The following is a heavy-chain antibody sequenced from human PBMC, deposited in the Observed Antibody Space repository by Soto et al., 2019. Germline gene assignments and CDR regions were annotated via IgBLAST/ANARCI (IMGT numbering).Heavy chain of an antibody. Sequence: GGSLRLSCAASGFTFSSYGMHWVRQAPGKGLEWVAVISYDGSNKYYADSVKGRFTISRDNSKNTLYLQMNSLRAEDTAVYYCASSLYSNYEQKSYFLYWCQGTLVTVSS. CDR3: ASSLYSNYEQKSYFLY. V-gene: IGHV3-30*03. J-gene: IGHJ4*02. CDR1: GFTFSSYG. CDR2: ISYDGSNK. D-gene: IGHD4-4*01.